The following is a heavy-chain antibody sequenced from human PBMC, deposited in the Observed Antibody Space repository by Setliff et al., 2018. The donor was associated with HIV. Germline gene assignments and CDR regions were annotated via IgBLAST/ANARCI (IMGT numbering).Heavy chain of an antibody. Sequence: SETLSLTCTVSGGSISSSSHYWGWIRQPPGKGLEWIGSKYYSGSTYYNPSLKSRVTISVDTSKNQFSLKLSSVTAADTAVYYCARQPGYSSGWYFTASGFDPWGQGTLVTVSS. CDR2: KYYSGST. CDR1: GGSISSSSHY. V-gene: IGHV4-39*01. D-gene: IGHD6-19*01. CDR3: ARQPGYSSGWYFTASGFDP. J-gene: IGHJ5*02.